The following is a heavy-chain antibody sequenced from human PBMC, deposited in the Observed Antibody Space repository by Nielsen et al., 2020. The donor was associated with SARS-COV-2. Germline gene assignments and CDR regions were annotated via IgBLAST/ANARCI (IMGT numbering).Heavy chain of an antibody. J-gene: IGHJ4*02. V-gene: IGHV3-23*01. CDR1: GFTFSTYA. CDR3: AKDEPSSTN. Sequence: GESLKISCATSGFTFSTYAISWVRQAPGKGLEWVSAISGSGGSTYYADSVRGRFTISRDNSKNTLYLQMNSLRAEDTAVYYCAKDEPSSTNWGQGTLVTVSS. D-gene: IGHD6-13*01. CDR2: ISGSGGST.